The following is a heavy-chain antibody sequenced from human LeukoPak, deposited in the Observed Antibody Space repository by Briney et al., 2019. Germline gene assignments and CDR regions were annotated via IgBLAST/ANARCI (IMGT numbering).Heavy chain of an antibody. D-gene: IGHD3-22*01. CDR3: ARAGVEYYYDSSGYYPDAFDI. J-gene: IGHJ3*02. V-gene: IGHV3-7*01. CDR1: GLTFSSYW. Sequence: GGSLRLSCAASGLTFSSYWMSWVRQAPGKGLEWVANIRQDGSEKYYVDSVKGRFTISRDNAKNSLYLQMNSLRAEDTAVYYCARAGVEYYYDSSGYYPDAFDIWGQGTMVTVSS. CDR2: IRQDGSEK.